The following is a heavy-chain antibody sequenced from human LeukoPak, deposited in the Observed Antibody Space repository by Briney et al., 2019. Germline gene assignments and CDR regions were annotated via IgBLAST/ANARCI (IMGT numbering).Heavy chain of an antibody. CDR2: ISSSSSYT. Sequence: GGSLRLSCAASGFTFSDYYMSWIRQAPGKGLEWVSYISSSSSYTNYADSVKGRFTISRDNAKNSLYLQMNGLRAEDTAVYYCARSYRYTAMALDYWGQGTLVTVSS. CDR1: GFTFSDYY. D-gene: IGHD5-18*01. CDR3: ARSYRYTAMALDY. J-gene: IGHJ4*02. V-gene: IGHV3-11*06.